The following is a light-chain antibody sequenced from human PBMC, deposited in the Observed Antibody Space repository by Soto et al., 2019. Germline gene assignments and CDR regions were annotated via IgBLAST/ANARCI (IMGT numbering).Light chain of an antibody. CDR1: SSDVGGYNY. J-gene: IGLJ2*01. CDR2: DVS. V-gene: IGLV2-14*03. CDR3: SSYRSSNTLL. Sequence: QPVLTQPASVSGSPGQSITISCTGTSSDVGGYNYVSWYQQHPGKAPKLMIYDVSDRPSGVSNRFSGSKSGNTASLTISGLQAEDEADYYCSSYRSSNTLLFGGGTKLTVL.